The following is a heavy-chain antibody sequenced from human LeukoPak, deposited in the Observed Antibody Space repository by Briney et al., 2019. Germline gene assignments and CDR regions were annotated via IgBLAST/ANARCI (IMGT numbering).Heavy chain of an antibody. CDR3: AREGYYYDSSGYYPFDY. CDR1: GFTFSSYA. CDR2: ISYDGSNK. V-gene: IGHV3-30*01. J-gene: IGHJ4*02. Sequence: GVSLRLSCAASGFTFSSYAMHWVRQAPGKGLEWVAVISYDGSNKYYADSVKGRFTISRDNSKNTLYLQMNSLRAEDTAVYYCAREGYYYDSSGYYPFDYWGQGTLVTVSS. D-gene: IGHD3-22*01.